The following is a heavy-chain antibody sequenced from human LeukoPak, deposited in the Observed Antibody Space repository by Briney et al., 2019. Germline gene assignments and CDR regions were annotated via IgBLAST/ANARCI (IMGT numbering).Heavy chain of an antibody. J-gene: IGHJ4*02. CDR2: GSGGST. Sequence: GSGGSTYYAASVKGRFTISRDNSKNTLYLQMNSLRAEDTAVYYCAKARTCSGGSCYDYFDYWGQGTLVTVSS. D-gene: IGHD2-15*01. V-gene: IGHV3-23*01. CDR3: AKARTCSGGSCYDYFDY.